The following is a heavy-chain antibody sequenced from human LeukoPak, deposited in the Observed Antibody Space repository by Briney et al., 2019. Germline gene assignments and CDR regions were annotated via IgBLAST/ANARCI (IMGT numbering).Heavy chain of an antibody. V-gene: IGHV4-34*01. J-gene: IGHJ4*02. CDR1: GGSFSGYY. D-gene: IGHD3-3*01. CDR3: ASSKRRSGPFDY. Sequence: SETLSLTCAVYGGSFSGYYWSWIRQPPGKGLEWIGEINHSGSTNYNPSLKSRVTISVDTSKNQFSLKLSFVTAADTAVYYCASSKRRSGPFDYWGQGTLVTVSS. CDR2: INHSGST.